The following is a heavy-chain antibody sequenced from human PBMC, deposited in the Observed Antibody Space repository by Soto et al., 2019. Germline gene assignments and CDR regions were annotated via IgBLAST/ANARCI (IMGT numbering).Heavy chain of an antibody. V-gene: IGHV4-31*03. D-gene: IGHD2-2*01. CDR2: IYYSGST. CDR3: ARALYYCISTSCYVEPTYYGMDV. J-gene: IGHJ6*04. Sequence: SETLSLTCTVSGGSISSGGYYWSWIRQHPGKGLEWIGYIYYSGSTYYNPSLKSRVTISVDTSKNQFSLKLSSVTAADTAVYYCARALYYCISTSCYVEPTYYGMDVWGKGTTVTVSS. CDR1: GGSISSGGYY.